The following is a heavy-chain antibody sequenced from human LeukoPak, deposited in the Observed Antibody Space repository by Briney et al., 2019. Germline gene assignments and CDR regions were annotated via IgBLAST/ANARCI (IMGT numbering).Heavy chain of an antibody. V-gene: IGHV4-31*03. J-gene: IGHJ4*02. CDR1: GGSISSGGYY. Sequence: SETLSLTCTVSGGSISSGGYYWSWIRQHPGMGLEWIGYIYYSGSTCYNPSLKSRVTISVDTSKNQFSLKLSSVTAADTAVYYCARAPYYYDSSGYSGPLDYWGQGTLVTVSS. CDR2: IYYSGST. D-gene: IGHD3-22*01. CDR3: ARAPYYYDSSGYSGPLDY.